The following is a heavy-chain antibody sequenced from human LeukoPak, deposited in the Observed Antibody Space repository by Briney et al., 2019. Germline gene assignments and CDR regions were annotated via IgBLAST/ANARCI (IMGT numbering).Heavy chain of an antibody. V-gene: IGHV4-34*01. J-gene: IGHJ5*02. CDR1: GGSFSGYY. Sequence: PSETLSLTCAVYGGSFSGYYWSWIRQPPGKGLEWIGEINHSGSTNYNPSLKSRVTISVDTSKNQFSLKLSSVTAADTAVYYCARLGMVRGKNWFDPWGQGTLVTVSS. D-gene: IGHD3-10*01. CDR3: ARLGMVRGKNWFDP. CDR2: INHSGST.